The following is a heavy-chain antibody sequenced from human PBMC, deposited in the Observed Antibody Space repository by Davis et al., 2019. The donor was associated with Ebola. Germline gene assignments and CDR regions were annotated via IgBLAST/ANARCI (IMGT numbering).Heavy chain of an antibody. CDR3: ARDSSGWYGGGWFDP. CDR1: AGSFISYA. V-gene: IGHV1-69*13. D-gene: IGHD6-19*01. CDR2: IIPIFGTA. J-gene: IGHJ5*02. Sequence: SVLVSCKASAGSFISYAISWVRQAPGQGPEWLGGIIPIFGTANYAQKFQGRVTITADESTSTAYMELSSLRSEDTAVYYCARDSSGWYGGGWFDPWGQGTLVTVSS.